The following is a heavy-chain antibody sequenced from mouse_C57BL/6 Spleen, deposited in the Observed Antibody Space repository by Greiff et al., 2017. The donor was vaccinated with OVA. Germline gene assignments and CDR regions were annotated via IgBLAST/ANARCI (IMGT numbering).Heavy chain of an antibody. J-gene: IGHJ2*01. CDR1: GYPFTNSW. CDR2: IYPGGGYT. Sequence: QVQLQQSGAELVRPGTSVKISCKASGYPFTNSWMGWAKQRPGHGLEWIGDIYPGGGYTNYNEKFKGKATLTADTSSSTAYMQFSRLTSEDSAIYYCARASSGYVGYFDYWGQGTTLTVSS. D-gene: IGHD3-2*02. CDR3: ARASSGYVGYFDY. V-gene: IGHV1-63*01.